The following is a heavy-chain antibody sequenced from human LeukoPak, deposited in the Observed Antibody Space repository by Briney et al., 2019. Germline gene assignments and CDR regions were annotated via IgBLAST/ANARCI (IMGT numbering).Heavy chain of an antibody. Sequence: GGSLRLSCAASGFTFSSYGMHWVRQTPGKGLEWVAVIWSDGSNKYYADYVKGRFTISRDNSKNTLYLQMNSLRAEDTAVYYCARGSGSFSGGFDYWGQGTLVTVSS. CDR2: IWSDGSNK. V-gene: IGHV3-33*01. CDR1: GFTFSSYG. D-gene: IGHD1-26*01. J-gene: IGHJ4*02. CDR3: ARGSGSFSGGFDY.